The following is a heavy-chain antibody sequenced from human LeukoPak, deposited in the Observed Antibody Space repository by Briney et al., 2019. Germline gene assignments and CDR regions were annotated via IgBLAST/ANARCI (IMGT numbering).Heavy chain of an antibody. CDR1: GYTFTSYY. Sequence: ASVKVSCKASGYTFTSYYMHWVRQAPGQGLEWMGIINPSGGSTSYAQKFQGRVTMTRDMSTSTVYMELSSLRSEDTAVYYCARDRGYSGYYKYFDYWGQGTLVTVSS. CDR2: INPSGGST. V-gene: IGHV1-46*01. D-gene: IGHD5-12*01. CDR3: ARDRGYSGYYKYFDY. J-gene: IGHJ4*02.